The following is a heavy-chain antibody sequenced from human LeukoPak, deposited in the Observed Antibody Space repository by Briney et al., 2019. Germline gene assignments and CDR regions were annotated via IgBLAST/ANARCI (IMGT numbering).Heavy chain of an antibody. CDR1: NCSVSSNVH. D-gene: IGHD1-14*01. J-gene: IGHJ4*02. V-gene: IGHV4-38-2*02. CDR3: ASLRPGDPYFGF. Sequence: SETLSLTCTVSNCSVSSNVHWSWIRQSPGRGLEWIGSVYQSGNACYNPSLKSRVLLSFDPSKKELLLQINSVTATDTALYFWASLRPGDPYFGFWGQGTQVTVSS. CDR2: VYQSGNA.